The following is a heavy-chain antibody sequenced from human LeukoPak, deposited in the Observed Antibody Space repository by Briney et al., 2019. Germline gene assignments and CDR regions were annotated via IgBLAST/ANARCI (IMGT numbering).Heavy chain of an antibody. Sequence: SVKVSCKASGGTVSSYAISWVRQAPGQGLEWRGRIIPILGIANYAQKLQGRGTITADKSTSTAYMYRSSLRSEDTAVYYCARDSLKGVVVPAAMYYWGQGNLVSIPS. J-gene: IGHJ4*02. V-gene: IGHV1-69*04. CDR3: ARDSLKGVVVPAAMYY. D-gene: IGHD2-2*01. CDR2: IIPILGIA. CDR1: GGTVSSYA.